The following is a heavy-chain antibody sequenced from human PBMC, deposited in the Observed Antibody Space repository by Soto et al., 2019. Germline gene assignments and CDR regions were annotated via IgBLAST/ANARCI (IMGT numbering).Heavy chain of an antibody. CDR2: IYYSGST. CDR3: ASSSSSYYYYGMDV. CDR1: GGSISSGGYY. Sequence: SETLSLTYTVSGGSISSGGYYWSWIRQHPGKGLEWIGYIYYSGSTYYNPSLKSRVTISVDTSKNQFSLKLSSVTAADTAVYYCASSSSSYYYYGMDVWGQGTTVTVSS. J-gene: IGHJ6*02. V-gene: IGHV4-31*03. D-gene: IGHD6-6*01.